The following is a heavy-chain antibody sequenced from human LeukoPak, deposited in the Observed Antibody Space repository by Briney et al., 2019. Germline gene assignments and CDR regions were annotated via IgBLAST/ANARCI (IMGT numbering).Heavy chain of an antibody. Sequence: HPGGSLRLSCAASGFTFSSYSMNWVRQAPGKGLEWVSYISSRSSTIYYADSVKGRFTTSRDNARNSLYLQMNSLRAEDTAVYYCARGRGAVTIAPFDYWGQGTLITVSS. D-gene: IGHD4-17*01. CDR3: ARGRGAVTIAPFDY. V-gene: IGHV3-48*01. J-gene: IGHJ4*02. CDR2: ISSRSSTI. CDR1: GFTFSSYS.